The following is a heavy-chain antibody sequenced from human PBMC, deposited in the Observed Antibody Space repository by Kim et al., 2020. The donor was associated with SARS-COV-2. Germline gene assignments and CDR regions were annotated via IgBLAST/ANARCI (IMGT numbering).Heavy chain of an antibody. D-gene: IGHD3-10*01. CDR3: AKGPNYGPNPGTYYFDS. CDR2: FSGSGGST. Sequence: GGSLRLSCAASGFTFSNYAVSWVRQAPGKGLEWVSGFSGSGGSTYYADSVKGRFTISRDNSKNTLYLQMNNLRAEDTAVYYCAKGPNYGPNPGTYYFDSWGQGSLVTVSS. CDR1: GFTFSNYA. J-gene: IGHJ4*02. V-gene: IGHV3-23*01.